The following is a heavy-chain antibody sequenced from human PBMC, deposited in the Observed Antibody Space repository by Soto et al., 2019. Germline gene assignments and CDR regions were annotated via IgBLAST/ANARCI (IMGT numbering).Heavy chain of an antibody. D-gene: IGHD2-2*01. CDR2: ISSSSSTI. J-gene: IGHJ2*01. Sequence: PGGSLRLSCAASGFTFSSYSMTWVRQAPGKGLEWVSYISSSSSTIYYADSVKGRFTISRDNAKNSLYLQMNSLRDEDTAVYYCARDFCSSTSCYIWYFDLWGRGTLVTVSS. V-gene: IGHV3-48*02. CDR3: ARDFCSSTSCYIWYFDL. CDR1: GFTFSSYS.